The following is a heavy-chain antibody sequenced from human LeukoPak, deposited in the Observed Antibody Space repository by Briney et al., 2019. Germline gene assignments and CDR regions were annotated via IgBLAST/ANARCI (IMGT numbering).Heavy chain of an antibody. CDR3: ARDREYYYGSGSTTPYDY. CDR1: GYTFTDHY. Sequence: ASVKVFCKASGYTFTDHYMHWVRQAPGQGLEWMGWISAYNGNTNYAQKLQGRVTMTTDTSTSTAYMEVRSLRSDDTAVYYCARDREYYYGSGSTTPYDYWGQGTLVTVSS. V-gene: IGHV1-18*04. J-gene: IGHJ4*02. D-gene: IGHD3-10*01. CDR2: ISAYNGNT.